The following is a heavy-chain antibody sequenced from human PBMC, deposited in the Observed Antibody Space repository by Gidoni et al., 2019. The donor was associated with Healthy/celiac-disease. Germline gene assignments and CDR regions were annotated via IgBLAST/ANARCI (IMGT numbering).Heavy chain of an antibody. J-gene: IGHJ3*02. CDR1: GFPFSSYE. CDR3: ARTYDSSAFGHADAFDI. Sequence: EVQLVESGGGLVQPGGSLRLSCAASGFPFSSYEMNWFRRAPGKGLEWVSYISSTGSTIYYADSVKGRFTISRDNAKNSRFLQMNSLRAEDTAAYFCARTYDSSAFGHADAFDIWGQGTMVTVSS. D-gene: IGHD3-22*01. CDR2: ISSTGSTI. V-gene: IGHV3-48*03.